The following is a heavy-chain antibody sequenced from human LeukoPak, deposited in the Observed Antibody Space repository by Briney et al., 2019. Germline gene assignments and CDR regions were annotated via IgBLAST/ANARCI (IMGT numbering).Heavy chain of an antibody. J-gene: IGHJ5*02. D-gene: IGHD4-11*01. V-gene: IGHV3-30*18. CDR1: GFTFSDSH. CDR3: AKAPRGGPTGFDP. CDR2: ISYDGSNK. Sequence: GGSLRLSCAVSGFTFSDSHMTWIRQAPGKGLEWVAVISYDGSNKYYADSVKGRFTISRDNSKNTLYLQMNSLRAEDTAVYYCAKAPRGGPTGFDPWGQGTLVTVSS.